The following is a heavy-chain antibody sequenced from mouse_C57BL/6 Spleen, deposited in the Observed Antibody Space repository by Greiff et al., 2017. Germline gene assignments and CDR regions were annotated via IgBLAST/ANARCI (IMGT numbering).Heavy chain of an antibody. J-gene: IGHJ1*03. Sequence: EVQRVESEGGLVQPGSSMKLSCTASGFTFSDYYMAWVRQVPEKGLEWVANINYDSSSTYYLDSLKSRFIFSRDNAKNSLYLQMSSLKSEDTATYYCAREGGVTTYLDVWGTGTTITVSS. CDR1: GFTFSDYY. CDR3: AREGGVTTYLDV. V-gene: IGHV5-16*01. D-gene: IGHD2-2*01. CDR2: INYDSSST.